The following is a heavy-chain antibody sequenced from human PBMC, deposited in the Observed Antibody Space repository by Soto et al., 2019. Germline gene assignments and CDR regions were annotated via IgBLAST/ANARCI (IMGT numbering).Heavy chain of an antibody. CDR3: ARVRPWEPVSY. CDR1: GFTFSSHA. J-gene: IGHJ4*02. V-gene: IGHV3-30*03. Sequence: QVQLVESGGGVVQPGGSLRLSCEASGFTFSSHAMHWVRQAPGKGLEWVAVISYDGRNDYYADSVKGRFISSRDNSKNSLYLQMNSLRAEDTAVYYCARVRPWEPVSYWGQGTLVTVSS. CDR2: ISYDGRND. D-gene: IGHD1-26*01.